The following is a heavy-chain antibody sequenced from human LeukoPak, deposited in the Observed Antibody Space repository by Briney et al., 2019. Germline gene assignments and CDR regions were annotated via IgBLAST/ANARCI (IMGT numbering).Heavy chain of an antibody. Sequence: GGSLRLSCAASGFTFSSYSMNWVRQAPGKGLEWVSYISSSSSTIYYADSVKGRFTISRDNAKNSLYLQMNSLRAEDTAVYYCARDITMPPYYYYMDDWGKGTTVTVSS. CDR3: ARDITMPPYYYYMDD. CDR2: ISSSSSTI. J-gene: IGHJ6*03. D-gene: IGHD3-3*01. CDR1: GFTFSSYS. V-gene: IGHV3-48*01.